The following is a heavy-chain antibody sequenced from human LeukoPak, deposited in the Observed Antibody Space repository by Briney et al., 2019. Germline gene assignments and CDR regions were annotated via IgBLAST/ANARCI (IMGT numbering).Heavy chain of an antibody. CDR1: GGSINSGSYY. D-gene: IGHD5-18*01. Sequence: SQTLSLTCIVSGGSINSGSYYWSWIRQYPGKGLEWIAYIYYSGSPYYNPSLKSRVTISVDTSKNQFSLKLSSVTAADTAVYYCARSHSYGPTFYFDYWGQGTLVTVSS. V-gene: IGHV4-31*02. CDR3: ARSHSYGPTFYFDY. J-gene: IGHJ4*02. CDR2: IYYSGSP.